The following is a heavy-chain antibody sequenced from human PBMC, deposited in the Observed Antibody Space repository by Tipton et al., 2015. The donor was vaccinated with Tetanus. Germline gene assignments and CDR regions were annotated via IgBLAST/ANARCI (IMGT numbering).Heavy chain of an antibody. D-gene: IGHD2-21*02. CDR2: IFYSGNS. V-gene: IGHV4-61*08. CDR1: GVSIRNGGYS. Sequence: TLSLTCAVSGVSIRNGGYSWNWIRQPPGKALEWIGDIFYSGNSISNPSFRSRVTMSVDTSRTLFSLTLIAVTAADTAVYFCARGLIDDCLGSRIYFDSWGPGTLVTVSS. CDR3: ARGLIDDCLGSRIYFDS. J-gene: IGHJ4*02.